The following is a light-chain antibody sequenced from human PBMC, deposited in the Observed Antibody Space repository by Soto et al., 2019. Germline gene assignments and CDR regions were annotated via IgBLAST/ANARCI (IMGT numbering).Light chain of an antibody. CDR3: SSYTSTNTPVV. CDR1: SSDIGAYDY. V-gene: IGLV2-14*01. CDR2: EVN. Sequence: QSALTQPASLSGSPGQSITISCTGTSSDIGAYDYVSWFQQHPGKAPKLMISEVNNRPSGVSNRFSGSKSGNTAYLTISGLQVEDEADYYCSSYTSTNTPVVFGGGTKLTVL. J-gene: IGLJ2*01.